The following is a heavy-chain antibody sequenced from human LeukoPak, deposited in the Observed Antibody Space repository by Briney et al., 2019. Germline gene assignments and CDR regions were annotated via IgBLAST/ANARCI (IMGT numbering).Heavy chain of an antibody. CDR1: GGSISSYY. CDR3: ARGSRIIAAAGIGP. CDR2: IYYSGST. J-gene: IGHJ5*02. Sequence: PSETLSLTCTVSGGSISSYYWSWIRQPPGKGLEWIGYIYYSGSTNYNPSLKSRVTISVDTSKNQFSLKLSSVTAADTAVYYCARGSRIIAAAGIGPWGQGTLVTVSS. D-gene: IGHD6-13*01. V-gene: IGHV4-59*12.